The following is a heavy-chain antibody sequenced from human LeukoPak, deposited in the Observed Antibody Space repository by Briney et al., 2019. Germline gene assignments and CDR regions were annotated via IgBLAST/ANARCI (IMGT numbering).Heavy chain of an antibody. D-gene: IGHD3-22*01. J-gene: IGHJ3*02. CDR3: ARDLSPRDGYDSSGLDAFDI. CDR2: IIPISGTT. Sequence: ASVKVSCKASGGTLNSYVISWVRQAPGQGLEWMGGIIPISGTTNYAQKFQGRVTITADKSTSTAYMELSSLRSEDTAVYYCARDLSPRDGYDSSGLDAFDIWGQGTMVTVSS. CDR1: GGTLNSYV. V-gene: IGHV1-69*06.